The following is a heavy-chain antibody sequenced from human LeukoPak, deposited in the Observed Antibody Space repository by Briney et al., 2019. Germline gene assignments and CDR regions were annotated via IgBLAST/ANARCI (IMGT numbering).Heavy chain of an antibody. Sequence: GASVKVSCKASGGTFSRYAISWVRQAPGQGLEWMGRIIPIFGTANYAQKFQGRVKVTTDESTSTDYMELSSLRSEDTAVYYCARDQEAYYYGSGSSLYIWGQGTMVTVSS. CDR2: IIPIFGTA. V-gene: IGHV1-69*05. CDR1: GGTFSRYA. D-gene: IGHD3-10*01. CDR3: ARDQEAYYYGSGSSLYI. J-gene: IGHJ3*02.